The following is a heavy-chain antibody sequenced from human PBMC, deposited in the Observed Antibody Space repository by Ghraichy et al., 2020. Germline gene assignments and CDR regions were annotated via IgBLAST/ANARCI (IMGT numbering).Heavy chain of an antibody. V-gene: IGHV3-30*02. J-gene: IGHJ6*01. Sequence: GGSLRLSCAASGFTFRSYGMFWVRQAPGKGLEWVAFVRNDDSIKYYVDSVKGRFTISRDISRNTLYLEMNRLKSEDTGVYYCAKHQTETSSPLYGMDVWGQGTMVTVSS. D-gene: IGHD2-2*01. CDR3: AKHQTETSSPLYGMDV. CDR2: VRNDDSIK. CDR1: GFTFRSYG.